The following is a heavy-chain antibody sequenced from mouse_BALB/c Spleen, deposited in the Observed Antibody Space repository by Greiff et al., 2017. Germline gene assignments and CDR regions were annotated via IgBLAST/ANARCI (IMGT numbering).Heavy chain of an antibody. CDR3: ARYDGYDYYAMDY. J-gene: IGHJ4*01. Sequence: EVQLVESGGGLVQPGGSRKLSCAASGFTFSSFGMHWVRQAPEKGLEWVAYISSGSSTIYYADTVKGRFTISRDNPKNTLFLQMTSLRSEDTAMYYCARYDGYDYYAMDYWGQGTSVTVSS. CDR2: ISSGSSTI. D-gene: IGHD2-2*01. CDR1: GFTFSSFG. V-gene: IGHV5-17*02.